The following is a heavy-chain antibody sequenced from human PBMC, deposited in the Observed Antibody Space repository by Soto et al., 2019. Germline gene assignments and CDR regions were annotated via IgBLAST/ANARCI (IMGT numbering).Heavy chain of an antibody. V-gene: IGHV1-2*04. D-gene: IGHD5-12*01. Sequence: ASVKVSCKASGFTFRDYGFYWVRQAPGQGLEWMGWINPNSGGTNYAQKFQGWVTMTRDTSISTAYMELSRLRSDDTAVYYCARDRSGYDLDAFDIWGQGTMVTVSS. CDR2: INPNSGGT. CDR3: ARDRSGYDLDAFDI. J-gene: IGHJ3*02. CDR1: GFTFRDYG.